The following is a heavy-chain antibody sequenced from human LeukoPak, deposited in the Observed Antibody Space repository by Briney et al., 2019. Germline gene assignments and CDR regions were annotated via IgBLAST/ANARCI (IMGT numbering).Heavy chain of an antibody. D-gene: IGHD1-14*01. V-gene: IGHV4-39*01. Sequence: PSETLSLTCTVSGGSIRSTSYYWGWIRQPPGKGLQWIGSIQYSGSTYYNPSLKSRVTISVDTSKNQFSLKVSSVTAADTAVYYFARPNTQQPLSTFDYWGQGTLVTVSS. CDR2: IQYSGST. CDR3: ARPNTQQPLSTFDY. J-gene: IGHJ4*02. CDR1: GGSIRSTSYY.